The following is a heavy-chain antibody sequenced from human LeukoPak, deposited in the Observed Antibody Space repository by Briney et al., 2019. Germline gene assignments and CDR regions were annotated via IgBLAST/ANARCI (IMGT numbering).Heavy chain of an antibody. D-gene: IGHD2-15*01. CDR2: IEHVGSEK. CDR1: GFTFSSYY. V-gene: IGHV3-7*01. J-gene: IGHJ6*02. Sequence: GGSLRLSCAGSGFTFSSYYMSWVRQAPGKGLEWVAEIEHVGSEKFYMDSVKGRFTISRDNANNSLYLQMNSLRAEDTAVYYCARDGYCSGGSCYPMDVWGQGTTVTVSS. CDR3: ARDGYCSGGSCYPMDV.